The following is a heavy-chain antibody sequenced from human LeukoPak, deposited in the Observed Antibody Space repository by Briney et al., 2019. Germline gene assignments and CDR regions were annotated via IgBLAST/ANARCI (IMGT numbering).Heavy chain of an antibody. CDR3: ASWSNSGWPPFDY. CDR2: INTNTGNP. V-gene: IGHV7-4-1*02. Sequence: ASVKVSCKASGYTFTSYAMNWVRQAPGQGLEWMGWINTNTGNPTYAQGFTGRLVFSLDTSVSTAYLQISSLKAEDTAVYYCASWSNSGWPPFDYWGQGTLVTVSS. D-gene: IGHD6-19*01. CDR1: GYTFTSYA. J-gene: IGHJ4*02.